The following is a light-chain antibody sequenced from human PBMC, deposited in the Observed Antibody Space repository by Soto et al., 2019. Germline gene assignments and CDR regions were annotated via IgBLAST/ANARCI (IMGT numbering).Light chain of an antibody. CDR1: SSDVGSYNL. CDR3: CSYAGSSTSLLV. J-gene: IGLJ2*01. CDR2: EGT. V-gene: IGLV2-23*01. Sequence: QSALTQPASVSGSPGQSITISCTGTSSDVGSYNLVSWYQQHPGKAPKLMIYEGTKRPSGVSNRFSGSKSGNTASLIISGLQAEDEADYYCCSYAGSSTSLLVFGGGTKLTVL.